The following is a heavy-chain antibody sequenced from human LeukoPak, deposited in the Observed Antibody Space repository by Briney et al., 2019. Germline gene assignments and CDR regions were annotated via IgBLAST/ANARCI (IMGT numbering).Heavy chain of an antibody. CDR1: GYTFTSYG. CDR2: ISAYNGNT. J-gene: IGHJ4*02. Sequence: ASVKVSCKASGYTFTSYGISWVRQAPGQGLEWMGWISAYNGNTNYAQKLQGRVTMTRDTSTSTVYMELSSLRSEDTAVYYCARVDDFWSGYYRNWGQGTLVTVSS. D-gene: IGHD3-3*01. CDR3: ARVDDFWSGYYRN. V-gene: IGHV1-18*01.